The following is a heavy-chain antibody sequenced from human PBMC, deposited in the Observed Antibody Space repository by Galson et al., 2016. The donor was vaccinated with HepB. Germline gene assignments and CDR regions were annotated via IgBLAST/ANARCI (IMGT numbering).Heavy chain of an antibody. J-gene: IGHJ4*01. Sequence: SLRLSCAASGFTFSNAWMNWVRQAPGKGLEWVAVISYDETYKYYADSVKGRFTISRDNSKNTLYLQMNSLRPEDTAVYYCAKDRPAYSGSYWGYFDYWGQGTLVTVSS. CDR2: ISYDETYK. CDR3: AKDRPAYSGSYWGYFDY. D-gene: IGHD1-26*01. V-gene: IGHV3-30*18. CDR1: GFTFSNAW.